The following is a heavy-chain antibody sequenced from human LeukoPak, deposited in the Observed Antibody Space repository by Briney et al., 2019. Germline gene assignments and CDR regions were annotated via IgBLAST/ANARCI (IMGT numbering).Heavy chain of an antibody. Sequence: GGSLRLSCAASGFTFSSYWMSWVRQAPGKGLEWVSSISSSSDYIYYGDSVKGRFTISRDNAENSLYLQMNSLRAEDTAVYYCARGGSASPYYFDYWGQGTLVTVSS. CDR2: ISSSSDYI. V-gene: IGHV3-21*01. J-gene: IGHJ4*02. CDR1: GFTFSSYW. CDR3: ARGGSASPYYFDY. D-gene: IGHD3-16*01.